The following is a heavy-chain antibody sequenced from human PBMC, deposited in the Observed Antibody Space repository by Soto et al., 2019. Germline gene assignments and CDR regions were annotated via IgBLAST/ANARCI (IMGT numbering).Heavy chain of an antibody. CDR2: IYYSGST. CDR3: AREVWFGERYGMDV. J-gene: IGHJ6*02. Sequence: SETLSLTCTVSGGAISSYYWSWIRQPPGKGLDWIGYIYYSGSTNYNPSLKSRVTISVDTSMNQFSLKLSSLTAADTAVYYCAREVWFGERYGMDVWGQGTTVTVSS. D-gene: IGHD3-10*01. CDR1: GGAISSYY. V-gene: IGHV4-59*01.